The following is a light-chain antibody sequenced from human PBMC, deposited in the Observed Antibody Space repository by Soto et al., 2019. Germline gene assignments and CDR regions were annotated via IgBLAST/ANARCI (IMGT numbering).Light chain of an antibody. CDR2: EVF. V-gene: IGLV2-23*02. J-gene: IGLJ1*01. CDR1: SGDVGTYNL. Sequence: QSALTQPASVSGPPGQSITISCTGTSGDVGTYNLVSWYQHLPGKVPKLIIYEVFKRPSGVSTRFSGSKSGNTASLIISGLENEEEGYYQCGSNVALNTYVFGSATKV. CDR3: GSNVALNTYV.